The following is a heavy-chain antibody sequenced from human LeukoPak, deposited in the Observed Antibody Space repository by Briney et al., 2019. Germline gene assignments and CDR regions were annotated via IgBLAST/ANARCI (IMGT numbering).Heavy chain of an antibody. CDR3: ARARCSSTSCYVHYGMDV. CDR1: GGPISSYY. Sequence: SETLSLTCTVSGGPISSYYWSWIRQPPGKGLEWIGYIYYSGSTNYNPSLKSRVTISVDTSKNQFSLKLSSVTAADTAVYYCARARCSSTSCYVHYGMDVWGQGTTVTVSS. D-gene: IGHD2-2*01. J-gene: IGHJ6*02. V-gene: IGHV4-59*01. CDR2: IYYSGST.